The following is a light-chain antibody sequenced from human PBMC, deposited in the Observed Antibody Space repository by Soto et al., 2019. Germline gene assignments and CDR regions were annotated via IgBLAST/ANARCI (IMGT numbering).Light chain of an antibody. CDR2: GAS. J-gene: IGKJ4*01. V-gene: IGKV3-20*01. Sequence: EIVLTQSPGTLSLSPGERATLSCRASQSVSSNSLAWYQQKPGQAPRLLIYGASSRATDIPDRFRGSGSGTDFTLTISRLEPEDFAVYYCQQYGSSPRLTFGGGTKVEIK. CDR1: QSVSSNS. CDR3: QQYGSSPRLT.